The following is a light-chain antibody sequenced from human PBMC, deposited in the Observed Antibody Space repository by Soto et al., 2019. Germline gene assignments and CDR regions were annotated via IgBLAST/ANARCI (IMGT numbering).Light chain of an antibody. V-gene: IGLV2-14*01. Sequence: QSVLTQPASVSGSPGQSVTISCTGTSSDVGGYNHVSWYQHSPGKAPKLILFAVSDRPSGVSHRFSGSKSGNTASLTISGLQAEDEADYYCCSYTSLSTVVFGGGTKVTVL. CDR1: SSDVGGYNH. CDR3: CSYTSLSTVV. J-gene: IGLJ2*01. CDR2: AVS.